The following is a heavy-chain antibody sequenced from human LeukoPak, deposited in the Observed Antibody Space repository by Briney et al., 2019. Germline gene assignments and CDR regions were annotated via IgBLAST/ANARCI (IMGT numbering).Heavy chain of an antibody. J-gene: IGHJ6*03. CDR3: ARVVSVAWSERRPGYYYIDV. Sequence: PGGSLRLSRAASGFTLSTYSLNWVRQAPGKGLEWVSSISSSSLYIYYADSVKGRFTISRDNAKNSLYLQMNSLRAEDTALYYCARVVSVAWSERRPGYYYIDVWGKGTTVTVSS. CDR1: GFTLSTYS. V-gene: IGHV3-21*01. D-gene: IGHD6-19*01. CDR2: ISSSSLYI.